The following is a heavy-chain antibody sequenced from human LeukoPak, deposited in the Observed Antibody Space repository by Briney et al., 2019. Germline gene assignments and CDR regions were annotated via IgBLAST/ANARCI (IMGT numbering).Heavy chain of an antibody. D-gene: IGHD2-21*02. CDR3: AKLTAYCGGDCYRYFDY. Sequence: GGSLRLSCAASEFTFSSSAMGWVRQAPGKGLEWVSAMSGSGGSAYYADSVKGRSTISRDNSKNTLYLQMNYLRAEDTAVYYCAKLTAYCGGDCYRYFDYWGQGTLVTVSS. J-gene: IGHJ4*02. CDR1: EFTFSSSA. V-gene: IGHV3-23*01. CDR2: MSGSGGSA.